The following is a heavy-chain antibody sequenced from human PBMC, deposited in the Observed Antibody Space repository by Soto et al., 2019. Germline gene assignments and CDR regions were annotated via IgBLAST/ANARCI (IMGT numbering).Heavy chain of an antibody. J-gene: IGHJ4*02. CDR1: GFTFSSYA. D-gene: IGHD1-26*01. V-gene: IGHV3-64D*06. CDR3: VKDYSAGYSGTFPRAFDY. Sequence: PGGSLRLSCSASGFTFSSYAMHWVRQAPGKGLEYVSAISSHGGSTYYADSVKGRFTISKGNSKNTLYLQMSSLRAEDTAVYYCVKDYSAGYSGTFPRAFDYWGQGTLVTVSS. CDR2: ISSHGGST.